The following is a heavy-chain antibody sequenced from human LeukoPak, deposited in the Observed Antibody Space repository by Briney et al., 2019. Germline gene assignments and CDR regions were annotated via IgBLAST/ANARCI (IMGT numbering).Heavy chain of an antibody. D-gene: IGHD5-12*01. CDR3: ARGARGYDHFDY. CDR2: INPSGGSA. J-gene: IGHJ4*02. Sequence: GASVKVSCKTSGYTFTTYYMHWVRQAPGQGLEWMGIINPSGGSASYAQKFQGRVTMSRDTSTSTVYMEVTSLRSEDTAIYFCARGARGYDHFDYWGQGTLVTVPS. CDR1: GYTFTTYY. V-gene: IGHV1-46*01.